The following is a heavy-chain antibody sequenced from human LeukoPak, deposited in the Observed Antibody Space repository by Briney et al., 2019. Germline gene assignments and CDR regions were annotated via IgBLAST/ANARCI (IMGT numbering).Heavy chain of an antibody. CDR1: GFTFSSYG. J-gene: IGHJ4*02. D-gene: IGHD3-22*01. CDR2: IWYDGTNK. CDR3: ARGTDTPQDYDKGLDY. V-gene: IGHV3-33*01. Sequence: PGGSLRLSCAASGFTFSSYGMHWVRQAPGKGLEWVAVIWYDGTNKYYADSVKGRFTISRDNSKNTVYLQINSLRGEDTAVYYCARGTDTPQDYDKGLDYWGQGALVTVSS.